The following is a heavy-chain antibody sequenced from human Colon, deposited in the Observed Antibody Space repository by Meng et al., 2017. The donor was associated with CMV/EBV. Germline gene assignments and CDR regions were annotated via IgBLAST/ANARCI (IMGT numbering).Heavy chain of an antibody. V-gene: IGHV3-15*01. J-gene: IGHJ3*01. CDR1: GFTFSSYS. Sequence: GGSLRLSCAASGFTFSSYSMNWVRQAPGKGLEWVGRIKSKTDGGATDFSAPVKGRFTISRDDSKNTLYLQMNSLKTEDTALYYCTTDYSYAFGFWGQGTMVTVSS. CDR2: IKSKTDGGAT. D-gene: IGHD2-21*01. CDR3: TTDYSYAFGF.